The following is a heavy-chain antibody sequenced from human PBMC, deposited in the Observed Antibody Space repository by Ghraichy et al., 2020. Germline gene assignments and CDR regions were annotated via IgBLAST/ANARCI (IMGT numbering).Heavy chain of an antibody. D-gene: IGHD6-13*01. CDR2: ISHDGNSQ. Sequence: GGSLRLSCAASGFTFTTYSMPWVRQAPGKGLEWVAVISHDGNSQYYADSVKGRFTISRDNSRNTVYLQMNSLRADDTAVYYCARDIKSSSWSYYFYAMDVWGQGTTVTVSS. V-gene: IGHV3-30-3*01. CDR3: ARDIKSSSWSYYFYAMDV. CDR1: GFTFTTYS. J-gene: IGHJ6*02.